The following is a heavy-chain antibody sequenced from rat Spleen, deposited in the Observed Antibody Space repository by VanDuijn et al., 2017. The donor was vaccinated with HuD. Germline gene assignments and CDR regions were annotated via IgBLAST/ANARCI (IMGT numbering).Heavy chain of an antibody. CDR1: GFTFSDYY. CDR2: ISSDGTTT. J-gene: IGHJ2*01. Sequence: EVQLVESGGGSVQPGRSLKLSCAASGFTFSDYYMTWVRQTPAKGLEWVASISSDGTTTYYRDSVKGRFTISRDNAENTVYLRMNSLRSEDTATYYGAVAGYGYWGQGVMVTVSS. V-gene: IGHV5-20*01. D-gene: IGHD1-7*01. CDR3: AVAGYGY.